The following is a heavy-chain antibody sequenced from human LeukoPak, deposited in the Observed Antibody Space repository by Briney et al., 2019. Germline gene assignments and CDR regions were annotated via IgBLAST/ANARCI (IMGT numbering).Heavy chain of an antibody. D-gene: IGHD2-21*02. V-gene: IGHV3-7*01. Sequence: GGSLRLSCAASGFTFSNYWMGWFRQAPGKGLEWVANIKPDGSEKYYVDSVKGRFTISRDNAKNSLYLQMHSLRAEDTAVYFCARICGGDCFPHDAFDIWGQGTMVAVSS. CDR2: IKPDGSEK. J-gene: IGHJ3*02. CDR1: GFTFSNYW. CDR3: ARICGGDCFPHDAFDI.